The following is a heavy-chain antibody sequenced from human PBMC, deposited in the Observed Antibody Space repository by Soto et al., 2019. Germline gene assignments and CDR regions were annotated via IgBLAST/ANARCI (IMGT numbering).Heavy chain of an antibody. CDR2: IYYSGST. Sequence: SETLSLTCTVSGGSISSYYWSWIRQPPGKGLEWIGYIYYSGSTNYNPSLKSRVTISVDTSKNQFSLKLSSVTAVDTAVYYCARETRVGPYYYYGMDVWGQGTTVTVSS. CDR1: GGSISSYY. J-gene: IGHJ6*02. V-gene: IGHV4-59*01. D-gene: IGHD1-1*01. CDR3: ARETRVGPYYYYGMDV.